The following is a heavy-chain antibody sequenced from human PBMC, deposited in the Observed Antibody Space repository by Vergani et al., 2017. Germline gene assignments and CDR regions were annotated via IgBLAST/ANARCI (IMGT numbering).Heavy chain of an antibody. D-gene: IGHD4-17*01. Sequence: QVQLVESGGGVVQPGRRRRREGEGEGGTGRREERDGVRQDPGKGVEWGAVISYDGSNKYYADSVKGRFTISRDNSKNTLYLQMNSLRAEDTAVYYCARDRGYYGYFDYWGQGTLVTVSS. J-gene: IGHJ4*02. CDR2: ISYDGSNK. CDR3: ARDRGYYGYFDY. V-gene: IGHV3-30*01. CDR1: GGTGRREE.